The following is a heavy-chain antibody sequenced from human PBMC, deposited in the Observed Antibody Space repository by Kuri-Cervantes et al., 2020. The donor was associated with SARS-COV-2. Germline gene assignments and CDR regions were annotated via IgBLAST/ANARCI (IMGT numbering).Heavy chain of an antibody. CDR2: IYSSGGT. D-gene: IGHD3-10*01. Sequence: SETLSLTCSVSQGSINGYYWSWIRQSAGKGLEWIGRIYSSGGTNHNPSLKSRVTMSVDTSKNQFSLQLRSVTAADTAVYYCAYYYGSGSLNWGQGTLVTVSS. J-gene: IGHJ4*02. CDR1: QGSINGYY. CDR3: AYYYGSGSLN. V-gene: IGHV4-4*07.